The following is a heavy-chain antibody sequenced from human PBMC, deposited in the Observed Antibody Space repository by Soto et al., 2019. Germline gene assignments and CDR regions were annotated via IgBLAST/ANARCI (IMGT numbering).Heavy chain of an antibody. J-gene: IGHJ3*02. CDR2: FKPTGGGST. CDR1: GYTFSGYY. CDR3: ARDQDGGKSTRGAFDI. Sequence: ASVKVSCKPSGYTFSGYYVHWVRQAPGQGLEWMGVFKPTGGGSTSYAQRFQGRVTMTTDTSTSTAYMELRSLRSDDTAVYYCARDQDGGKSTRGAFDIWGQGTMVTVSS. D-gene: IGHD2-15*01. V-gene: IGHV1-46*01.